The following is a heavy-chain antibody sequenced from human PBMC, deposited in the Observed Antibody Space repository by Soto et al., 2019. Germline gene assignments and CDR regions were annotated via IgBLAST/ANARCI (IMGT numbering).Heavy chain of an antibody. V-gene: IGHV4-34*01. CDR2: INHSGST. Sequence: QVQLQQWGAGLLKPSETLSLTCAVYGGSFSGYYWSWIRQPPGKGLEWIGEINHSGSTNYNPSLKTRVTISVDTSKNQFSLKLSSVTAADTAVYYCARTGRFGYWGQGTLVTVSS. J-gene: IGHJ4*02. CDR1: GGSFSGYY. CDR3: ARTGRFGY. D-gene: IGHD3-16*01.